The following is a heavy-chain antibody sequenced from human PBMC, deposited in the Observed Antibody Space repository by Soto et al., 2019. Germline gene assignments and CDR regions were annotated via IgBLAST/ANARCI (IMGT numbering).Heavy chain of an antibody. V-gene: IGHV3-30-3*01. D-gene: IGHD1-26*01. Sequence: GGSLRLSCAASGFTFSSYAMHWVRQAPGKGLEWVAVISYDGSNKYYADSVKGRFTISRDNSKNTLYLQMNSLRAEDTAVYYCARVSAFGSYLIWGDSYYFDYWGQGTLVTVSS. CDR1: GFTFSSYA. CDR2: ISYDGSNK. J-gene: IGHJ4*02. CDR3: ARVSAFGSYLIWGDSYYFDY.